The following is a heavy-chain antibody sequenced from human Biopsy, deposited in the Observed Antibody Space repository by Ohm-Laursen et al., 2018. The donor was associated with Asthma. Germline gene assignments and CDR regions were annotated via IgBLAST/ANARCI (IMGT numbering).Heavy chain of an antibody. D-gene: IGHD1-26*01. CDR3: ARGSSSRLSQWELLVSGGKRAHSYYGMDV. V-gene: IGHV3-30*03. Sequence: SLRLSCAASEFTFSNYGMHWVRQAPGKGLEWLAIISFDGSNQYYADSVKGRFTISRDNSNNTLYLQMNSLRAEDTAVYYCARGSSSRLSQWELLVSGGKRAHSYYGMDVWGQGTTVTVSS. CDR1: EFTFSNYG. CDR2: ISFDGSNQ. J-gene: IGHJ6*02.